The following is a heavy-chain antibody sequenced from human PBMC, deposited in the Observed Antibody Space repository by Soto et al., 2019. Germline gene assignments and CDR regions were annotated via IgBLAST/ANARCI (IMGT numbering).Heavy chain of an antibody. Sequence: PSETLSLTCAVYGGSFSGYYWSWIRQPPGKGLEWIGEINHSGSTNYNPSLKSRVTISVDTSKNQFSLKLSSVTAADTAVYYCASMITFGGVIATTYWGQGTLVTVSS. CDR2: INHSGST. J-gene: IGHJ4*02. CDR1: GGSFSGYY. D-gene: IGHD3-16*02. V-gene: IGHV4-34*01. CDR3: ASMITFGGVIATTY.